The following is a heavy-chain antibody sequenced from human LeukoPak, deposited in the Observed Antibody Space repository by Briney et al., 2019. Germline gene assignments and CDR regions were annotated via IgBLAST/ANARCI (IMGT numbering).Heavy chain of an antibody. CDR2: ISAYNGNT. J-gene: IGHJ3*02. CDR3: ARDQDPGAFDI. CDR1: SYTLTNYG. V-gene: IGHV1-18*01. Sequence: GASVKVSCKASSYTLTNYGTSWVRQAPGQGLEWMGWISAYNGNTNYAQNLQGRVTMTTDTSTNTAYMELRSLRSDDTAVYYCARDQDPGAFDIWGQGTMVTVSS.